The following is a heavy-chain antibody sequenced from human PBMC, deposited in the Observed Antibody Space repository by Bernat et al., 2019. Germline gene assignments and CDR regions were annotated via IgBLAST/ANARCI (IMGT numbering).Heavy chain of an antibody. D-gene: IGHD3-22*01. CDR2: IRSKAYGGTT. V-gene: IGHV3-49*03. Sequence: EVQLVESGGGLVQPGGSLRLSCAASGFTFGDYAMSWFRQAPGKGLEWVGFIRSKAYGGTTEYAASVKGRFTISRDDSKSIAYLQMNSLKTEDTAVYYCTRITMIVVVTQVDYWGQGTLVTVSS. J-gene: IGHJ4*02. CDR3: TRITMIVVVTQVDY. CDR1: GFTFGDYA.